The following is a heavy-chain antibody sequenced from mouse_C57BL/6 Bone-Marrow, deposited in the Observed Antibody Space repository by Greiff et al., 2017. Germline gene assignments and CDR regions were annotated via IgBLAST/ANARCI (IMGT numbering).Heavy chain of an antibody. Sequence: QVQLQQPGAELVKPGASVKLSCKASGYTFTSYWMHWVKQRPGQGLEWIGMIHPNSGSTNYNEKFKSKATLTVDKSSSTAYMQLSSLTSEDAAVXYCARYRLGYAMDYWGQGTSVTVSS. V-gene: IGHV1-64*01. CDR1: GYTFTSYW. J-gene: IGHJ4*01. CDR3: ARYRLGYAMDY. CDR2: IHPNSGST. D-gene: IGHD4-1*01.